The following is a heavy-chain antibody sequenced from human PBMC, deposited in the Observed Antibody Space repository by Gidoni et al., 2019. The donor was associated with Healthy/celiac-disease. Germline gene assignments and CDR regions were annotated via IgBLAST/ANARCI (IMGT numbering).Heavy chain of an antibody. CDR3: ARDGGAHCGGDCYSLWFFDY. V-gene: IGHV3-48*02. J-gene: IGHJ4*02. Sequence: EVQLVESGGGLVQPGGSLRLSCAASEFTFSSYSMNWVRQAPGKGLEWVSYISSSSNTIYYADSVKGRFTISRDNAKNSLYLQMNSLRDEDTAVYYCARDGGAHCGGDCYSLWFFDYWGQGTLVTVSS. CDR1: EFTFSSYS. D-gene: IGHD2-21*02. CDR2: ISSSSNTI.